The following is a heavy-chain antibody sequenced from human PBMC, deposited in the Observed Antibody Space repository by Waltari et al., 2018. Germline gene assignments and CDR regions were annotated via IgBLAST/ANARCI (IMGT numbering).Heavy chain of an antibody. D-gene: IGHD3-10*01. CDR1: GGSFTSGYS. V-gene: IGHV4-34*01. CDR2: ITDSGSP. J-gene: IGHJ2*01. Sequence: QVQLQQWGAGLLKPSETLSLTCAVYGGSFTSGYSWSWIRRPPGKGLEWIGEITDSGSPNYIPSLKSRVTMSVDTSKNQFSLELNSVTAADTAVYYCARVSLRRGFGPYWYFDLWGRGTLVTVSS. CDR3: ARVSLRRGFGPYWYFDL.